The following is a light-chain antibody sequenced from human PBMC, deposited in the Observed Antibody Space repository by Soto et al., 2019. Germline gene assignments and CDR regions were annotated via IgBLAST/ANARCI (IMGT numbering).Light chain of an antibody. Sequence: NFMLTQPHSVSGFSGKTVTISCTRSSGSIGGNFVQWYQQRPGSAPSTLIYEDNQRPSWVPDRFSGAIDRSSNSASLTISGLKTDDEADYYCQSYDRSNPVVFGGGTKVTVL. J-gene: IGLJ2*01. CDR1: SGSIGGNF. V-gene: IGLV6-57*04. CDR2: EDN. CDR3: QSYDRSNPVV.